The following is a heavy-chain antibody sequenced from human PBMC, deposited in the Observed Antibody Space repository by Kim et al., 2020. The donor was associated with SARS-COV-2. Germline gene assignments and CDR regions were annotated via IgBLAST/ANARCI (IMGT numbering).Heavy chain of an antibody. V-gene: IGHV4-31*02. CDR3: ARAPIVVVITHFDY. D-gene: IGHD3-22*01. Sequence: NPSLKSRVTISVDTSKHQFSLKLSSVTAADTAVYYCARAPIVVVITHFDYWGQGTLVTVSS. J-gene: IGHJ4*02.